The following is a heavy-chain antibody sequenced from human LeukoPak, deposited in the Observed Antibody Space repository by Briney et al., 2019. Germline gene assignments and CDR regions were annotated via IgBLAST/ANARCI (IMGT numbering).Heavy chain of an antibody. V-gene: IGHV4-59*08. CDR2: IHNSGRT. CDR3: AKHGTISSESYFDY. D-gene: IGHD1-14*01. CDR1: GGSISNYY. Sequence: SETLSLTCTVSGGSISNYYWSWIRQSPGKGLEWIGYIHNSGRTNYNPSLKSRVTGFVDTSKNQVSLRLSSVTAADTAVYYCAKHGTISSESYFDYWGQGALITVSS. J-gene: IGHJ4*02.